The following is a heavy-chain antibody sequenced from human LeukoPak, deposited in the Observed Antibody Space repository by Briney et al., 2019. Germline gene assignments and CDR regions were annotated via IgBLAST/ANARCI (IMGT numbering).Heavy chain of an antibody. D-gene: IGHD4-17*01. V-gene: IGHV4-31*03. Sequence: SQTLSLTCTVSGGSISSGGYYWGWIRQHPGKGLEWIGYIFYSGSTYYNPSLKSRLNISLGTSKNQFSLKVSSVTAADTAVYYCARYGDGTFDFWGQGTLVTVSS. J-gene: IGHJ4*02. CDR2: IFYSGST. CDR1: GGSISSGGYY. CDR3: ARYGDGTFDF.